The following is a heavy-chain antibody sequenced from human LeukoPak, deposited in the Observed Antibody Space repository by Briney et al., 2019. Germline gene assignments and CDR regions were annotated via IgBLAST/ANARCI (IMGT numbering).Heavy chain of an antibody. CDR1: GFSFSSNT. J-gene: IGHJ5*02. V-gene: IGHV3-21*01. CDR2: ISPDSNYI. Sequence: KSGGSLRLSCAASGFSFSSNTMNWVRQAPGEGLDWVSSISPDSNYIYYVDSVKGRFTISRDNAKNSLYLQMNSLRAEGTAVYYCARGPPLFDPWGQGTLVAVSS. CDR3: ARGPPLFDP.